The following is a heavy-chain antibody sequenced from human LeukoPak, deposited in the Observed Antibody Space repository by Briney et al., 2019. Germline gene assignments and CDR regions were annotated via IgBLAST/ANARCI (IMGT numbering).Heavy chain of an antibody. CDR2: IYHSGST. V-gene: IGHV4-30-2*01. J-gene: IGHJ4*02. Sequence: PSETLSLTCAVSGGSISSGGYSWSWIRQPPGKGLEWIGYIYHSGSTYYNPSLKSRVTISVDRSKNQFSLKLSSVTAADTAVYYCARATFDTAMVLGYYFDYWGQGTLVTVSS. CDR1: GGSISSGGYS. CDR3: ARATFDTAMVLGYYFDY. D-gene: IGHD5-18*01.